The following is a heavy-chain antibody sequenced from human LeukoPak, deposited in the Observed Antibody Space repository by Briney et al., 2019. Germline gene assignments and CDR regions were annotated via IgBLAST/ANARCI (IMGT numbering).Heavy chain of an antibody. D-gene: IGHD2-8*01. CDR2: ISSDGNTE. J-gene: IGHJ4*01. V-gene: IGHV3-48*03. CDR1: GFTFSSYE. CDR3: ARDIVNGPFVTSLES. Sequence: QTGGSLRLSCAASGFTFSSYEMNWVRQVPGKGLEWVSHISSDGNTEYYADSVRVRFTMSRDNAKNSLDLHMNSLRTEDTAVYYCARDIVNGPFVTSLESWGQGALVTVSS.